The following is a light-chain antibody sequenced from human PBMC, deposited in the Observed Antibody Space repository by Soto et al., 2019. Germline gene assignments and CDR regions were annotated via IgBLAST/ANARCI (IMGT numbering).Light chain of an antibody. CDR3: GSWDSSLSAYV. CDR1: SSNIGGNS. J-gene: IGLJ1*01. Sequence: TQPPSVSAAPGQKVAIYCSGSSSNIGGNSVSWYQQLPGTAPKLLIYDDNKRPSGIPDRFSGSKSGTSATLGITGFQTGDEADYYCGSWDSSLSAYVFGTGTKVTV. CDR2: DDN. V-gene: IGLV1-51*01.